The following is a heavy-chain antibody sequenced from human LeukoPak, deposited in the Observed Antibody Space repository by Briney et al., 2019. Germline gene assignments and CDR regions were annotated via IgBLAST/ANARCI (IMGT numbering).Heavy chain of an antibody. CDR1: GFTVSSNY. V-gene: IGHV3-66*01. CDR2: IYSGGST. CDR3: ARDWPGKFDY. J-gene: IGHJ4*02. Sequence: GGSLRLSCAASGFTVSSNYMSWARQAPGKGLEWVSVIYSGGSTYYADSVKGRFTISRDNSKNTLYLQMNSLRAEDTAVYYCARDWPGKFDYWGQGTLVTVSS.